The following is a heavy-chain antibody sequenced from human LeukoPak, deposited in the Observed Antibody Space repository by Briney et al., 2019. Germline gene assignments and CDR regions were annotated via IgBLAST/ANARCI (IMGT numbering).Heavy chain of an antibody. V-gene: IGHV4-30-4*08. CDR2: ISYSGST. CDR3: ARGLGDSSGYYDY. J-gene: IGHJ4*02. Sequence: TXXLTXTVSGGAISRGAYYWTSIRQHPGKGLEWIGYISYSGSTHYNPSLKSRVTISVDTSKNQFSLKLSSVTAADTAVYYCARGLGDSSGYYDYWGQGTLVTVSS. CDR1: GGAISRGAYY. D-gene: IGHD3-22*01.